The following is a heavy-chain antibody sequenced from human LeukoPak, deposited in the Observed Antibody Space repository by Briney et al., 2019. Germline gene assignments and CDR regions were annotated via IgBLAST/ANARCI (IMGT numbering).Heavy chain of an antibody. V-gene: IGHV3-49*04. CDR3: ARHNYDFWSVYMDV. J-gene: IGHJ6*03. D-gene: IGHD3-3*01. CDR2: IRSKAYGGTA. CDR1: GFIFGDYA. Sequence: GGSLRLSCTGSGFIFGDYAMNWVRQAPGKGLEWVGVIRSKAYGGTAEYAASVKGRFTISRDDSKSIAYLQMSSPKTEDTAVYYCARHNYDFWSVYMDVWGKGTTVTVSS.